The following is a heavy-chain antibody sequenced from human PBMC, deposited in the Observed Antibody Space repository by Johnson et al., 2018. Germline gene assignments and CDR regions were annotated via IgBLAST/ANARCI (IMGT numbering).Heavy chain of an antibody. Sequence: QPGESLRLSCEASGFTFSNHDMHWVRQATVKGLEWVSTIGVDGDTYYPGSVKGRFTISRENAENSVYLEMNSLRVADTAVYYCFRGGTLAVWGQGTMVTVSS. CDR1: GFTFSNHD. V-gene: IGHV3-13*01. J-gene: IGHJ3*01. CDR3: FRGGTLAV. D-gene: IGHD3-16*01. CDR2: IGVDGDT.